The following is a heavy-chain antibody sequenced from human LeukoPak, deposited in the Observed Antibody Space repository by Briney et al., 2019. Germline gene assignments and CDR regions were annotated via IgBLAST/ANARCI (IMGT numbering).Heavy chain of an antibody. CDR3: ARDGTEPYGDDPGPFDY. CDR1: GFTFSSYS. CDR2: ISSSSSTI. V-gene: IGHV3-48*02. D-gene: IGHD4-17*01. Sequence: GGSLRLSCAASGFTFSSYSMNSVRQAPGKGLEWVSYISSSSSTIYYADSVKGRFTISRDNAKNSLYLQMNSLRDEDTAVYYCARDGTEPYGDDPGPFDYWGQGTLVTVSS. J-gene: IGHJ4*02.